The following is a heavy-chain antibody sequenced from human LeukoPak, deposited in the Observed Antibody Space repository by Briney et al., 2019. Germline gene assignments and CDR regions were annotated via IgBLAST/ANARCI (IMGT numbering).Heavy chain of an antibody. D-gene: IGHD3-22*01. CDR3: ARGLDYYDSSGYGNDAFDI. CDR2: IIPIFGTA. J-gene: IGHJ3*02. V-gene: IGHV1-69*05. Sequence: SVKVSCKASGGTFSSYAISWVRQAPGQGLEWMGGIIPIFGTANYTQKFQGRVTITTDESTSTAYMELSSLRSEDTAVYYCARGLDYYDSSGYGNDAFDIWGQGTMVTVSS. CDR1: GGTFSSYA.